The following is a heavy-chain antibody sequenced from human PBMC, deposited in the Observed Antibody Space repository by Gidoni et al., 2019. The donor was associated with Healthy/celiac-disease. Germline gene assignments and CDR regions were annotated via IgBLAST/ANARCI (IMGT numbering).Heavy chain of an antibody. J-gene: IGHJ5*02. CDR2: ST. V-gene: IGHV4-39*01. Sequence: STYYNPSLKSRVTISVDTSKNQFSLKLSSVTAADTAVYYCARHCSEEQLVHKPPNWFDPWGQGTLVTVSS. CDR3: ARHCSEEQLVHKPPNWFDP. D-gene: IGHD6-13*01.